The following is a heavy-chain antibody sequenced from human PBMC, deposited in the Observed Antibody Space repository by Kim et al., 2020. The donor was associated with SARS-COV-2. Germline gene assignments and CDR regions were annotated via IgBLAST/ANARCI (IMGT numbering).Heavy chain of an antibody. Sequence: SETLSLTCAVYGGSFSGYYWSWIRQPPGKGLEWIGEINHSGSTNYNPSLKSRVTISVDTSKNQFSLKLSSVTAADTAVYYCARGPALICSGGSCYPVYSAEYFQHWGQGTLVTVSS. CDR1: GGSFSGYY. CDR2: INHSGST. V-gene: IGHV4-34*01. CDR3: ARGPALICSGGSCYPVYSAEYFQH. J-gene: IGHJ1*01. D-gene: IGHD2-15*01.